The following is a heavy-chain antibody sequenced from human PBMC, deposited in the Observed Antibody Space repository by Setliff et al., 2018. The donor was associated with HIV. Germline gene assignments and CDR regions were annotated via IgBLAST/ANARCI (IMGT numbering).Heavy chain of an antibody. D-gene: IGHD3-22*01. CDR3: ATGGYYYYDKSDYYYHIDV. CDR2: INPDSGDT. CDR1: GYTFTGYF. V-gene: IGHV1-2*02. Sequence: VASVKVSCKTSGYTFTGYFMHWVRQAPRQGLEWMGWINPDSGDTNYAQKFQGRLTMTRDTSINTAYMELSRLRSDDTAVYYCATGGYYYYDKSDYYYHIDVWGKGTTVTVSS. J-gene: IGHJ6*03.